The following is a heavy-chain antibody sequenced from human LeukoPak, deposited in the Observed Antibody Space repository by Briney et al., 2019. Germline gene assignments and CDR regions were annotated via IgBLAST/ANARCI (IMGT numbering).Heavy chain of an antibody. V-gene: IGHV3-23*01. D-gene: IGHD3-10*01. Sequence: GGSLRLSCAASGFTFSSYAMSWVRQAPGKGLEWVSAISGSGGSTYYADSVKGRFTISRDDSKNTLYLQMNSLRAEDTAVYYCAWFGYYYGSGSYPTFDYWGQGTLVTVSS. CDR3: AWFGYYYGSGSYPTFDY. J-gene: IGHJ4*02. CDR2: ISGSGGST. CDR1: GFTFSSYA.